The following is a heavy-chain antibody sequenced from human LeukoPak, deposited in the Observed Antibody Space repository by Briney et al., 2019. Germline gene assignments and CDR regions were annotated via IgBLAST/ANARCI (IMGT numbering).Heavy chain of an antibody. J-gene: IGHJ4*02. CDR3: ARQSSMVYAPIDY. CDR2: IYYSGST. CDR1: GYSITSGYY. D-gene: IGHD2-8*01. V-gene: IGHV4-38-2*01. Sequence: SETLSLTCAVSGYSITSGYYWGWIRQPPGKGLEWIGSIYYSGSTYYNPSLKTRVTISVDTSKNQFSLKLSSVTAADTAVYYCARQSSMVYAPIDYWGQGTLVTVSS.